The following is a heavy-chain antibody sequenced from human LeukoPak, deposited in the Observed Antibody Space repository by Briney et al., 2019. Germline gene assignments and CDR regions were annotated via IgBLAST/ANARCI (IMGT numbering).Heavy chain of an antibody. Sequence: GGSLRVSCAASGFTFSSYAMSWVRQAPGKGLEWVSAISGSGSTYYADSVKGRFSISRDNSRNTLYMQMNSLRAEDTAIYHCAKGPLIEVAGATWDYWGQGTLVTVSS. V-gene: IGHV3-23*01. D-gene: IGHD6-19*01. CDR3: AKGPLIEVAGATWDY. CDR2: ISGSGST. CDR1: GFTFSSYA. J-gene: IGHJ4*02.